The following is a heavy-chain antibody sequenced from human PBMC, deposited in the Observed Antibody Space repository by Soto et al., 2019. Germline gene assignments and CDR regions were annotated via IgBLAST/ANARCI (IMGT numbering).Heavy chain of an antibody. CDR3: VRKYPGTRRFDY. CDR2: IGTDGNT. Sequence: VGSLRLSCAASGFTFNSYAMNWVRQAPGKGLAWVSAIGTDGNTYYANSVKGRFTISRDNSRTTLYLQMNSLRVEDTALYYCVRKYPGTRRFDYWGQGTLVTVSS. J-gene: IGHJ4*01. CDR1: GFTFNSYA. D-gene: IGHD2-2*01. V-gene: IGHV3-23*01.